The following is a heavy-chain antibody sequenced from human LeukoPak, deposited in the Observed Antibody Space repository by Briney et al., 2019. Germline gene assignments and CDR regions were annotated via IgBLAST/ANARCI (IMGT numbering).Heavy chain of an antibody. V-gene: IGHV4-31*03. CDR2: IYYSGST. CDR3: ARAGYYYDSSGYYYMEYFDY. Sequence: SETLSLTCTVSGGSISSGGYYWSWIRQHPGTGLEWIGYIYYSGSTYYNPSLKSRVTISVDTSKNQFSLKLSSVTAADTAVYYCARAGYYYDSSGYYYMEYFDYWGQGTLVTVSS. CDR1: GGSISSGGYY. D-gene: IGHD3-22*01. J-gene: IGHJ4*02.